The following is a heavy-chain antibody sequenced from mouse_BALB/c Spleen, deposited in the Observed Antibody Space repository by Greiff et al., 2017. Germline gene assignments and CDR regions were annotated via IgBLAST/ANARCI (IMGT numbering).Heavy chain of an antibody. Sequence: EVQLQEPGGGLVKPGGSLKLSCAASGFTFSDYYMYWVRQSPEKRLEWVATISAGSSYTNYQDSVKGQVTISRDNAKINLYLQMSSLTSEDTAMYYCARAHYGWGQGTLVTVSA. V-gene: IGHV5-4*02. J-gene: IGHJ3*01. CDR1: GFTFSDYY. D-gene: IGHD1-1*02. CDR2: ISAGSSYT. CDR3: ARAHYG.